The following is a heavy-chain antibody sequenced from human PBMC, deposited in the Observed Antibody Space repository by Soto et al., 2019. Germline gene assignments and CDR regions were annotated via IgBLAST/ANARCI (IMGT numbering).Heavy chain of an antibody. CDR3: AKYKQWLVRGMDV. V-gene: IGHV3-23*01. J-gene: IGHJ6*02. D-gene: IGHD6-19*01. Sequence: PGGSLRLSSAASGFTFSSYAMSWVRQTQGKGLEWVSAISGSGGSTYYADSVKGRFTISRDNSKNTLYLQMNSLRAEDTAVYYCAKYKQWLVRGMDVWGQGTTVTVSS. CDR1: GFTFSSYA. CDR2: ISGSGGST.